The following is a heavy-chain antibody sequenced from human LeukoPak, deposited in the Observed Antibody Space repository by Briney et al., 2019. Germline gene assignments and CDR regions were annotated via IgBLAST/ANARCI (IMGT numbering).Heavy chain of an antibody. CDR2: IYHSGSH. Sequence: SETLSLTCAVSGGSISSNNWWGWVCQPPGKGLEWIGEIYHSGSHNYNPSLKSRVTISVDKSRNHFSLNLSSVTAADTAVYYCARVNINNWHSCDYWGQGTLVTVSS. CDR3: ARVNINNWHSCDY. J-gene: IGHJ4*02. V-gene: IGHV4-4*02. D-gene: IGHD1-1*01. CDR1: GGSISSNNW.